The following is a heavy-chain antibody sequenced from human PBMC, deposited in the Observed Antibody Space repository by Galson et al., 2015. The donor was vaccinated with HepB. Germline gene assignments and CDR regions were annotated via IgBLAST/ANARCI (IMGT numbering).Heavy chain of an antibody. CDR3: ARDPAPITMIVGHYYYGMDV. J-gene: IGHJ6*02. Sequence: SVKVSCKASGYTFTSYYMHWVRQAPGQGLEWMGIINPSGGSTSYAQKFQGRVTMTRDTSTSTVYMELSSLRSEDTAVYYCARDPAPITMIVGHYYYGMDVWGQGTTVTVSS. CDR2: INPSGGST. V-gene: IGHV1-46*01. D-gene: IGHD3-22*01. CDR1: GYTFTSYY.